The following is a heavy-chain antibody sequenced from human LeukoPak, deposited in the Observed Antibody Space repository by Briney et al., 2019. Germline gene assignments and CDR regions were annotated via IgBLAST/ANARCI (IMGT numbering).Heavy chain of an antibody. V-gene: IGHV3-48*03. CDR1: GFTFSSYE. J-gene: IGHJ4*02. CDR2: ISSSGSTI. D-gene: IGHD3-10*01. CDR3: ARGPMVRGVFSRRRIPFFLFDY. Sequence: PGGSLRLSCAASGFTFSSYEMNWVRQAPGKGLEWVSYISSSGSTIYYADSVKGRFTISRDNAKNSLYLQMNSLRAEDTAVYYCARGPMVRGVFSRRRIPFFLFDYWGQGTLVTVSS.